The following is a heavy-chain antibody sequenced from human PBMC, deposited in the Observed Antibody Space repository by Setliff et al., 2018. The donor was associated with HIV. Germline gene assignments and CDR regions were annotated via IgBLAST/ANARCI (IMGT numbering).Heavy chain of an antibody. CDR1: GGSISSSNY. V-gene: IGHV4-34*12. Sequence: SETLSLTCAVSGGSISSSNYWSWIRQPPGKGLEWIGEIIHSGTTNYNPSLMSRVTISLDTSKNQFSLKLISVTAADTAVYYCTRKKTGQFGAFNMWGRGTLVT. J-gene: IGHJ3*02. CDR3: TRKKTGQFGAFNM. D-gene: IGHD7-27*01. CDR2: IIHSGTT.